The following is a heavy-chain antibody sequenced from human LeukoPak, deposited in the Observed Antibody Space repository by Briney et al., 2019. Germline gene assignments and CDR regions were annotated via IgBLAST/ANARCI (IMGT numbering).Heavy chain of an antibody. V-gene: IGHV3-21*01. D-gene: IGHD3-10*01. Sequence: PGGSLRLSCAASGFTFSSYSMNWVRQAPGKGLEWVSSISSSSSYIYYADSVKGRFTISRDNAKNSLYLQMNSLRAEDTAVYYCARGQTPMVRGVNVDYWGQGTLVTVSS. CDR3: ARGQTPMVRGVNVDY. CDR1: GFTFSSYS. J-gene: IGHJ4*02. CDR2: ISSSSSYI.